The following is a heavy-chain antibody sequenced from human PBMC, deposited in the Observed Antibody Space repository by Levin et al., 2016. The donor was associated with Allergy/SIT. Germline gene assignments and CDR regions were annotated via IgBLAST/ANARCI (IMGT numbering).Heavy chain of an antibody. CDR3: ARVVGATTIDY. D-gene: IGHD1-26*01. Sequence: PGKGLEWIGSIYHSGSTYYNPSLKSRVTISVDKSKNQFSLKLSSVTAADTAVYYRARVVGATTIDYWGQGTLVTVSS. J-gene: IGHJ4*02. V-gene: IGHV4-38-2*02. CDR2: IYHSGST.